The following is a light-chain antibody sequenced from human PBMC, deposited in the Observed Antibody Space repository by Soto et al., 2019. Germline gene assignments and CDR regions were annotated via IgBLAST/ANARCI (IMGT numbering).Light chain of an antibody. CDR2: AAS. Sequence: IQMTHSPSPLSASQGEEPTSTSRASQTISSHLNWYQQKPGKAPKLLIFAASTLQNEVPSRFSGSGSGTDFTLTISSLQPEDFATYYCLQDYNYPITFGQGTRLEIK. CDR1: QTISSH. J-gene: IGKJ5*01. CDR3: LQDYNYPIT. V-gene: IGKV1-6*01.